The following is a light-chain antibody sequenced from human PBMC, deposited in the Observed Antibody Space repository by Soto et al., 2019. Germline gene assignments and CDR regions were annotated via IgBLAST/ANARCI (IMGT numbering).Light chain of an antibody. CDR2: EVT. CDR1: SNDVGGYDY. CDR3: SSYTSSFTLVV. Sequence: QSVLTQPASVSGSPGQSITISCTGTSNDVGGYDYVSWFQQHPGKAPKLMIYEVTYRPSGVSNRFSGSRSGNTASLTISGLQAEDEADYYCSSYTSSFTLVVFGGGTKLTVL. V-gene: IGLV2-14*01. J-gene: IGLJ2*01.